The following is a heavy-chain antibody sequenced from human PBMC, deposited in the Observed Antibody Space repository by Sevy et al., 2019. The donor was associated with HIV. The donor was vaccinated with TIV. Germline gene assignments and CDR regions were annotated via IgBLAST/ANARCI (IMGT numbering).Heavy chain of an antibody. V-gene: IGHV3-30-3*01. CDR1: GFTFSSYA. CDR3: ARAMIVVLREVAFDI. J-gene: IGHJ3*02. Sequence: GGSLRLSCAASGFTFSSYAMHWVRQAPGKGLEWVAVISYDGSNKYYADSVKGRFTISRDNSKNTLYLQMNSLRAEDTAVYYCARAMIVVLREVAFDIWGQGTMVTVSS. CDR2: ISYDGSNK. D-gene: IGHD3-22*01.